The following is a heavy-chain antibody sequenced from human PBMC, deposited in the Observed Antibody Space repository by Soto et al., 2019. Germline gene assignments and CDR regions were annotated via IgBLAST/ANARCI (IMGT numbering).Heavy chain of an antibody. D-gene: IGHD6-19*01. Sequence: QVQLVESGGGVVQPGRSLRLSCAASGFTFSSYAMHWVRQAPGKGLEWVAVISYDGSNKYYADSVNGRFTISRDNSKKTRYLIMNTLRAEDTAVYYCARDWGEVSSGLFDYWGQGTLVTVSS. CDR3: ARDWGEVSSGLFDY. J-gene: IGHJ4*02. CDR1: GFTFSSYA. CDR2: ISYDGSNK. V-gene: IGHV3-30-3*01.